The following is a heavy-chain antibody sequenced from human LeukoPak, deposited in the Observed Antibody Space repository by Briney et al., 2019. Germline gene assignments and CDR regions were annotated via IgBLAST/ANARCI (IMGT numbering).Heavy chain of an antibody. J-gene: IGHJ5*02. CDR1: GYSFTSSW. Sequence: PGESLKISCQASGYSFTSSWIGWARQMPGKGLEWMAIINPGDSDTGYSPSFQGQVTISADKSISTVYLRWGSLKASDTAMYYCARQPGAGWFDPWGQGTLVTVSS. CDR3: ARQPGAGWFDP. D-gene: IGHD3-10*01. V-gene: IGHV5-51*01. CDR2: INPGDSDT.